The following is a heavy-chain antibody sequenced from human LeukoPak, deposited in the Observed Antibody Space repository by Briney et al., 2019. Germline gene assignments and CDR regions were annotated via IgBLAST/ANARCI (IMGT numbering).Heavy chain of an antibody. D-gene: IGHD6-6*01. CDR1: GFTFSSYA. J-gene: IGHJ6*03. CDR3: ARGPYSSSSRGYYYYYMDV. Sequence: GGSLRLSCAASGFTFSSYAMHWVRQAPGKGLEWVAVISYDGSNKYYADSVKGRFTISRDNSKNTLYLQMNSLRAEDTAVYYCARGPYSSSSRGYYYYYMDVWGKGTTVTVSS. V-gene: IGHV3-30-3*01. CDR2: ISYDGSNK.